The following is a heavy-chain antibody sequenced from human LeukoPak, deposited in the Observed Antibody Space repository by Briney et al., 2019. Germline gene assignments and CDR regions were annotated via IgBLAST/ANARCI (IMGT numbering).Heavy chain of an antibody. CDR1: GGSISSYY. V-gene: IGHV4-34*01. D-gene: IGHD5-18*01. J-gene: IGHJ4*02. CDR3: ARGYSYGYYFDY. CDR2: INHSGST. Sequence: SETLSLTCTVSGGSISSYYWSGIRQPPGKGLEWIGEINHSGSTNYNPSLKSRVTISVDTSKNQFSLKLSSVTAADTAVYYCARGYSYGYYFDYWGQGTLVTVSS.